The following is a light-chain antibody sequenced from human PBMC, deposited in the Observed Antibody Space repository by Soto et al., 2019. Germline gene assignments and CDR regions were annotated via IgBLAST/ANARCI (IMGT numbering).Light chain of an antibody. CDR2: LNSDGSH. CDR1: SGHSNYA. V-gene: IGLV4-69*01. Sequence: QTVVTQSPSASASLGASVKLTCTLSSGHSNYAIAWHQQQPEKGPRYLMNLNSDGSHSKGDGIPDRFSGSSSGAERYLTISSLQSEDEADYYCQTWGTGPVVFGGGTKVTVL. J-gene: IGLJ2*01. CDR3: QTWGTGPVV.